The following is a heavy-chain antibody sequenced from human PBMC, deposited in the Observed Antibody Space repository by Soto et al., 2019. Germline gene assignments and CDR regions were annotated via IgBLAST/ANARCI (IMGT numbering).Heavy chain of an antibody. CDR2: INAGNGNT. Sequence: QVQLVQSGAEVKKPGASVKVSCKASGYTFTSYAMHWVRQAPGQRLEWMGWINAGNGNTKYSQKFQGRVTITRDTSASTAYMELRSLRSEDTAVYYCARDAAVLRYFDWFPHTDGMDVWGQGTTVTVSS. D-gene: IGHD3-9*01. V-gene: IGHV1-3*01. J-gene: IGHJ6*02. CDR1: GYTFTSYA. CDR3: ARDAAVLRYFDWFPHTDGMDV.